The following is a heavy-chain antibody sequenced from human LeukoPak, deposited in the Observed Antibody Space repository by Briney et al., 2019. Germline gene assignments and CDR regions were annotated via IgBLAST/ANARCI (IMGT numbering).Heavy chain of an antibody. CDR1: GGSVSSGSCY. CDR2: IYYSGTT. CDR3: ARWKYFDSSGFWADY. V-gene: IGHV4-61*01. J-gene: IGHJ4*02. Sequence: PSETLSLTCTVSGGSVSSGSCYWSWIRQPPGKGLEWIGHIYYSGTTNYSPPLKSRVTMSVDTSKNQFSLKLSSVTAADTAVYYCARWKYFDSSGFWADYWGQGTLVTVSS. D-gene: IGHD3-22*01.